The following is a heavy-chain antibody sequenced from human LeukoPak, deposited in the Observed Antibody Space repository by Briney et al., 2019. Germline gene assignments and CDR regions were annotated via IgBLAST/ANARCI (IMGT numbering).Heavy chain of an antibody. Sequence: SGPTLVKPTQPLTLTCTFSGFSLSTSGVSMGWIRQPPGKALEWLALIYWDDDKRYSPSLKSRLTITKDTSKNQVVLTMTNMDPVDTATYYCAHRRVGDYFDYWGQGTLVTVSS. CDR1: GFSLSTSGVS. CDR3: AHRRVGDYFDY. D-gene: IGHD2-15*01. J-gene: IGHJ4*02. CDR2: IYWDDDK. V-gene: IGHV2-5*02.